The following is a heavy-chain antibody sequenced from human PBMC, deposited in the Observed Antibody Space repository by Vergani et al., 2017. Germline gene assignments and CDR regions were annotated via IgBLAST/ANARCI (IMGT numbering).Heavy chain of an antibody. CDR2: INYVGRN. CDR1: GGSINPSSSF. V-gene: IGHV4-39*01. J-gene: IGHJ2*01. CDR3: ARGRVDNWYFDL. D-gene: IGHD3-10*01. Sequence: QLQLQESGPGLVKPSETLSLICTVSGGSINPSSSFWGWIRQSPGKGLEWIGSINYVGRNYYIPSLRSRATVFVDTSKNQFSLNLTTVTAADTAVYYCARGRVDNWYFDLWGRGTLVTVSS.